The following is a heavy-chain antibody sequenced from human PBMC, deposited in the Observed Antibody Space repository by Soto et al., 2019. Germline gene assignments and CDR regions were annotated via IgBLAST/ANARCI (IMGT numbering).Heavy chain of an antibody. CDR3: AIVNTSSSFDY. J-gene: IGHJ4*02. CDR1: GFTFSDYY. Sequence: GGSLRLSCAASGFTFSDYYMSWIRQAPGKGLEWVSYISSSSSYTNYADSVKGRFTISRDNAKNSLYLQMNSLRAEDTAVYYCAIVNTSSSFDYWGQGTPVTVSS. CDR2: ISSSSSYT. V-gene: IGHV3-11*06. D-gene: IGHD6-6*01.